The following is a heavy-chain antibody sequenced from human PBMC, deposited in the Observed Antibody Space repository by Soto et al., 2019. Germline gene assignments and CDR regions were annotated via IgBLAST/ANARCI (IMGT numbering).Heavy chain of an antibody. CDR1: GGSFSGYY. CDR3: AGGVLLTMIVVVPRSYDAFDI. Sequence: QVQLQQWGAGLLKPSETLSLTCAVYGGSFSGYYWSWIRQPPGKGLEWIGEINHSGSTNYNPSLKSRVTISVDTAKNQFSLKLSSVTAADTAVYYCAGGVLLTMIVVVPRSYDAFDIWGQGTMVTVSS. V-gene: IGHV4-34*01. J-gene: IGHJ3*02. D-gene: IGHD3-22*01. CDR2: INHSGST.